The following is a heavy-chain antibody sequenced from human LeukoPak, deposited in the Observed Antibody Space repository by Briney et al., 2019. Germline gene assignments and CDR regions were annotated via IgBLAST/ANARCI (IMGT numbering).Heavy chain of an antibody. CDR1: GFTFTRYY. V-gene: IGHV1-69*13. CDR2: IIPIFGTA. J-gene: IGHJ5*02. CDR3: ARDPDYYDSSGSPYNWFDP. D-gene: IGHD3-22*01. Sequence: ASVKVSCKASGFTFTRYYMHWVRQAPGQGLEWMGGIIPIFGTANYAQKFQGRVTITADESTSTAYMELSSLRSEDTAVYYCARDPDYYDSSGSPYNWFDPWGQGTLVTVSS.